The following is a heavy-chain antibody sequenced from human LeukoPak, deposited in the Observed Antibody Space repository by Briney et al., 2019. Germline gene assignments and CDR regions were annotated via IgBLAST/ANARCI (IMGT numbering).Heavy chain of an antibody. D-gene: IGHD6-19*01. Sequence: SETLSLTCTISGGSIGGDHWSWIRQAPGEGLEWIGYISYTGGTSYNPSLRSRVTISLNTPENQFSLRLTSVSAADTAVYYCARAVTGTSLVDFWGQGTLVAVSS. J-gene: IGHJ4*02. V-gene: IGHV4-59*08. CDR3: ARAVTGTSLVDF. CDR2: ISYTGGT. CDR1: GGSIGGDH.